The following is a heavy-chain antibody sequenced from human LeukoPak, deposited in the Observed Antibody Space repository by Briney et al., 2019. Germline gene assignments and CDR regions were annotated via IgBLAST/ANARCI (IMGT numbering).Heavy chain of an antibody. CDR1: GFTFTTYG. J-gene: IGHJ6*03. V-gene: IGHV3-21*01. CDR2: ITSSGTYI. Sequence: NTGGSLRLSCTASGFTFTTYGRNRVRQAPGKALEWDSSITSSGTYILYADSVKSRFTISRDNAKNSLYLQMNSLGPEDTAVYYCARDPYSGNYGNYYYYYMDVWGKGTTVTISS. D-gene: IGHD1-26*01. CDR3: ARDPYSGNYGNYYYYYMDV.